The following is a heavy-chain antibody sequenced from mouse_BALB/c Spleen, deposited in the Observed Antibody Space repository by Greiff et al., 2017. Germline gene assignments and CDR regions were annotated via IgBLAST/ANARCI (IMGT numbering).Heavy chain of an antibody. CDR2: ISSGGSYT. CDR3: ARAYDYGPGAY. J-gene: IGHJ3*01. Sequence: DVMLVESGGGLVKPGGSLKLSCAASGFTFSSYAMSWVRQSPEKRLEWVAEISSGGSYTYYPDTVTGRFTISRDNAKNTLYLEMSSLRSEDTAMYYCARAYDYGPGAYWGQGTLVTVSA. D-gene: IGHD2-4*01. CDR1: GFTFSSYA. V-gene: IGHV5-9-4*01.